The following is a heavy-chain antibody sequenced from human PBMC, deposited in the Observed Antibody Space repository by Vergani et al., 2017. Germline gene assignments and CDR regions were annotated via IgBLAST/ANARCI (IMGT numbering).Heavy chain of an antibody. V-gene: IGHV1-46*03. J-gene: IGHJ4*02. CDR3: ARAPPLTGFFDH. Sequence: QVQLVQSGAEVGKPGASVKISCKASGYTFTAYYIHWVRQAPEQGLEWVGVISPDGFSTFYAQKFQGRVTITRDTSTSTVYVEVTSLRSDDTAVYYCARAPPLTGFFDHWGQGTLVTVSS. D-gene: IGHD3-9*01. CDR1: GYTFTAYY. CDR2: ISPDGFST.